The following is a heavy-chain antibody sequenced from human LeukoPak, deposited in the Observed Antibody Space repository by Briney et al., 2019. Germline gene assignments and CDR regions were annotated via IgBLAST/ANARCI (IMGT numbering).Heavy chain of an antibody. V-gene: IGHV3-11*01. D-gene: IGHD6-19*01. CDR3: ASHQARYSSGWYYFDY. CDR1: GFTFSDYY. CDR2: ISSSGSTI. J-gene: IGHJ4*02. Sequence: GGSLRLSCAASGFTFSDYYMSWIRQAPGKGLEWVSYISSSGSTIYYADSVKGRFTISRDNAKNSLYLQMNSLRAEDTAVFYCASHQARYSSGWYYFDYWGQGTLVTVSS.